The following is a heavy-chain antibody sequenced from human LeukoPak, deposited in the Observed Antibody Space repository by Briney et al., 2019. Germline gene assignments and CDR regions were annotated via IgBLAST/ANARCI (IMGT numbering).Heavy chain of an antibody. CDR2: ISAYNGNT. CDR3: ARDNESDSKIPNWFDP. J-gene: IGHJ5*02. D-gene: IGHD4-11*01. V-gene: IGHV1-18*04. Sequence: GSVKVSCKASGYIFTSYYIHWVRQAPGQGLEWMGWISAYNGNTNYAQKLQGRVTMPTDTSTSTAYMERRSLRSDDTAVYYCARDNESDSKIPNWFDPWGQGTLVTVSS. CDR1: GYIFTSYY.